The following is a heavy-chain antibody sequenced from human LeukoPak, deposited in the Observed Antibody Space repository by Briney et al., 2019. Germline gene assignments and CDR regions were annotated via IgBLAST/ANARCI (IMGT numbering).Heavy chain of an antibody. V-gene: IGHV3-15*01. CDR1: GFTFSNAW. CDR2: IKSKTDGGTT. Sequence: PGGSLRLSCATSGFTFSNAWMSWVRQAPGKGLEWVGRIKSKTDGGTTDYAAPVKGRFTISRDDSKNTLYLQMNSLKTEDTAVYYCTSRCSSSWYGGYYFDYWGQGTLVTVSS. CDR3: TSRCSSSWYGGYYFDY. D-gene: IGHD6-13*01. J-gene: IGHJ4*02.